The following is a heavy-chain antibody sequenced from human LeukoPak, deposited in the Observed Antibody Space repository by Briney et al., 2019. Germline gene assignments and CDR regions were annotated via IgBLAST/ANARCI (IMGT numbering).Heavy chain of an antibody. V-gene: IGHV1-46*01. CDR1: GYTFTSYY. CDR2: LNPSGGST. D-gene: IGHD1-26*01. Sequence: VASVKVSCKASGYTFTSYYMYSVRQAPGQGLEWMGILNPSGGSTSYAQSFQGRVTMARDTSTSTVYMELSSLRSEDTAVYYCARGSGYYYGLDVWGQGTTVTVSS. CDR3: ARGSGYYYGLDV. J-gene: IGHJ6*02.